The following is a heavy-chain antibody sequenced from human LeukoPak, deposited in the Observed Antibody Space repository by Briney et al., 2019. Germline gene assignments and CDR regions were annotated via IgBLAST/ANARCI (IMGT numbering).Heavy chain of an antibody. Sequence: PSQTLSLTCTVSGGSISSGGYYWSWIRQPPGKGLEWIGYIYHSGCTYYNPSLKSRVTISVDRSKNQFSLKLSSVTAADTAVYYCARGATFNWFDPWGQGTLVTVSS. CDR1: GGSISSGGYY. CDR3: ARGATFNWFDP. V-gene: IGHV4-30-2*01. J-gene: IGHJ5*02. D-gene: IGHD1-26*01. CDR2: IYHSGCT.